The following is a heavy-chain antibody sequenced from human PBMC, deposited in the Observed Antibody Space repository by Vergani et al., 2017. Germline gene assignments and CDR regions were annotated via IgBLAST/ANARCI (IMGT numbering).Heavy chain of an antibody. Sequence: QVQLPESGPRLVRPSQTLSLTCTVSGGSINTGAYYWSWIRQPAGKGLEWIGRVYTSGMTNYNPSLKSRVTILVDRSKSQLSLKLTSVTAGDTAVYFCARELSYYYGSGSDDYNPYYYEGMDVWGPGTKVTVSS. V-gene: IGHV4-61*02. D-gene: IGHD3-10*01. J-gene: IGHJ6*02. CDR1: GGSINTGAYY. CDR3: ARELSYYYGSGSDDYNPYYYEGMDV. CDR2: VYTSGMT.